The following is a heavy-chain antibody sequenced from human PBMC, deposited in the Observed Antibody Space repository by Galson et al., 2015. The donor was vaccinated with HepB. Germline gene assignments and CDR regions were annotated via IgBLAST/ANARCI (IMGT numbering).Heavy chain of an antibody. CDR1: GLTFSGYG. Sequence: SLRLSCAASGLTFSGYGMQWVRQAPGKGLEWVASISEDGSKRNYVDSVKGRFTISRDNSKNTVYLEMNSLRAEDTAVYYCARGGYYYYYYMDVWGKGTTVTVSS. CDR2: ISEDGSKR. V-gene: IGHV3-30*03. J-gene: IGHJ6*03. CDR3: ARGGYYYYYYMDV.